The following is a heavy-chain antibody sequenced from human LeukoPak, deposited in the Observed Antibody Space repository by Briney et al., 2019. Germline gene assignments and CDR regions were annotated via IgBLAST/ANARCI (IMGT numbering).Heavy chain of an antibody. CDR1: GFNFASNW. CDR2: INSGGSGT. V-gene: IGHV3-74*01. J-gene: IGHJ1*01. Sequence: GGSLRLSCAASGFNFASNWMHWVRQTPGKGLVWVSRINSGGSGTSYADSVEGRFTISRDNAKNTLYLQMNSLRAEDTAVYYCAKELNRFYYDSSGYYPEAEYFQHWGQGTLVTVSS. CDR3: AKELNRFYYDSSGYYPEAEYFQH. D-gene: IGHD3-22*01.